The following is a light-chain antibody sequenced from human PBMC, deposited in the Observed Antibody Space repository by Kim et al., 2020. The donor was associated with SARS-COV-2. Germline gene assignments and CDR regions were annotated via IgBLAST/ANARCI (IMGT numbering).Light chain of an antibody. Sequence: AIQLTQSPSSLSASVGDRVTITCLASQGISSALAWYQQKPGKAPKLLIYAVSSLESGVPSRFSGSGSGTDFTLTISSLQPEDFATYYCQQFNTYPLFGQGTKLEI. V-gene: IGKV1-13*02. CDR3: QQFNTYPL. CDR2: AVS. CDR1: QGISSA. J-gene: IGKJ2*01.